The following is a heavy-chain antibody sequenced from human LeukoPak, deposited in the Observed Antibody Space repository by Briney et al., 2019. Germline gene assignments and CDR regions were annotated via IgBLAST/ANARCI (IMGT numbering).Heavy chain of an antibody. J-gene: IGHJ4*02. CDR3: ARIGYDILTGYLITFDY. CDR1: GYSFTSYW. V-gene: IGHV5-51*01. D-gene: IGHD3-9*01. Sequence: GESLKISCKGSGYSFTSYWTGWVRQMPGKGLEWMGIIYPGDSDTRYSPSFQGQVTISADKSISTAYLQWSSLKASDTAMYYCARIGYDILTGYLITFDYWGQGTLVTVSS. CDR2: IYPGDSDT.